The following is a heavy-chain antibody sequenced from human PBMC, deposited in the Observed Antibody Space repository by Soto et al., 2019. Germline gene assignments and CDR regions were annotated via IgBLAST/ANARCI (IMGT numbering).Heavy chain of an antibody. V-gene: IGHV4-31*03. CDR3: ARGVTMVRGVIHTPYFDY. D-gene: IGHD3-10*01. CDR1: GGSISSGGYY. CDR2: VYYSGST. J-gene: IGHJ4*02. Sequence: QVQLQESGPGLVKPSQTLSLTCTVSGGSISSGGYYWSWIRQHPGKGLEWIGYVYYSGSTYYNPSLKSRVTISVDTSKNQFSLKLSSVTAADTAVYYCARGVTMVRGVIHTPYFDYWGQGTLVTVSS.